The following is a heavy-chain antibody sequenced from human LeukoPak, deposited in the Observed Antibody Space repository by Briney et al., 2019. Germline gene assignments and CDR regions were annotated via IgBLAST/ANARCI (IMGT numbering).Heavy chain of an antibody. D-gene: IGHD4-17*01. Sequence: ASVKVSCKASGYTFTSYYMHWVRQAPGQGLEWMGIINPSGGSTSYAQKFQGRVTITADESTSTAYMELSSLRSEDTAVYYCARADYGFPNWFDPWGQGTLVTVSS. CDR3: ARADYGFPNWFDP. CDR1: GYTFTSYY. CDR2: INPSGGST. J-gene: IGHJ5*02. V-gene: IGHV1-46*01.